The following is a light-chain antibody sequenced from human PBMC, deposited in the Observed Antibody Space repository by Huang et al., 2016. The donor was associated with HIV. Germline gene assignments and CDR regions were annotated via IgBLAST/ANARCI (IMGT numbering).Light chain of an antibody. V-gene: IGKV1-27*01. CDR2: AAS. CDR1: QSIYNY. J-gene: IGKJ4*02. Sequence: DIQLTQSPSSLSAFVGDRGTISCRASQSIYNYLAWYQQKPEKVPKLLTYAASPLQSGVPSRCGGGGSWTDCSLTISRLQPEDVATYYWQKYDNAPLTFGEGTMVEIK. CDR3: QKYDNAPLT.